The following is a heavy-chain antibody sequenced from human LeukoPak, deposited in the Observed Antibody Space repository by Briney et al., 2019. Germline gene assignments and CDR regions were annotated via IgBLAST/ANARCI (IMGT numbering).Heavy chain of an antibody. CDR2: ISSSSSYI. CDR3: ARGDIIVASPYYFDY. D-gene: IGHD2-15*01. CDR1: GFTFSSYS. Sequence: PGGSLRLSCAASGFTFSSYSMNWVRQAPGKGLEWVSSISSSSSYIYYADSVKGRFTISRDNAKNSLYLQMNSLRAEDTAVYYCARGDIIVASPYYFDYWGQGTLVTVSS. V-gene: IGHV3-21*01. J-gene: IGHJ4*02.